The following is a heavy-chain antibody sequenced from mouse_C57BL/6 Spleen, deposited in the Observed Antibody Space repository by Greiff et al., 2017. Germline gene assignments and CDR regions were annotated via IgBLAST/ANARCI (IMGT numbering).Heavy chain of an antibody. CDR3: ARSYGNYGYFDV. CDR1: GFTFTDYY. J-gene: IGHJ1*03. Sequence: EVQLQESGGGLVQPGGSLSLSCAASGFTFTDYYMSWVRQPPGKALEWLGFIRNKANGYTTEYSASVKGRFTISRDNSQSILYLQMNALRAEDSATYYCARSYGNYGYFDVWGTGTTVTVSS. V-gene: IGHV7-3*01. CDR2: IRNKANGYTT. D-gene: IGHD2-1*01.